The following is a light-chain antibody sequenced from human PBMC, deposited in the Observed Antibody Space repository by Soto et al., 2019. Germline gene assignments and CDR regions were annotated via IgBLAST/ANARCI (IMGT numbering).Light chain of an antibody. CDR2: DAS. J-gene: IGKJ1*01. CDR1: QSVSSY. Sequence: EIVLTQSPATLSLSPGERATLSCRASQSVSSYLAWYQQKPGQAPRLLIYDASNRATGIPARFSGSGSGTDFTLTISSLEPEDFAVYYCQQRSNWPPSWTFXQGTK. V-gene: IGKV3-11*01. CDR3: QQRSNWPPSWT.